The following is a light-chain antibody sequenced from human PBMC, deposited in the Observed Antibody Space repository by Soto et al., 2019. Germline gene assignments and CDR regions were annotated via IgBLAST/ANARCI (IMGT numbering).Light chain of an antibody. V-gene: IGLV1-40*01. Sequence: VLAQPPSVSGAPGQRVTISCTGSSSNIGAGYDVHWYQQLPGTAPKLLIYHNSDRPSGVPDRFSGSKSGTSASLAITGLQAEDEADYYCQSYDSGLSAFYVFGTGTKVTVL. CDR3: QSYDSGLSAFYV. CDR1: SSNIGAGYD. CDR2: HNS. J-gene: IGLJ1*01.